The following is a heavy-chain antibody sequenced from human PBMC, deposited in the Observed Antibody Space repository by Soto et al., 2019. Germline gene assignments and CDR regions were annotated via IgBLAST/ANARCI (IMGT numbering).Heavy chain of an antibody. CDR3: ARVSRYYDSSGYSN. Sequence: ASVKVSCKASGYTFTSYGISWVRQAPGQGLEWMGWISAYNGNTNYAQKLQGRVTMTTDTSTSTAYTELRSLRSDDTAVYYCARVSRYYDSSGYSNWGQGTLVTVSS. D-gene: IGHD3-22*01. J-gene: IGHJ4*02. CDR2: ISAYNGNT. CDR1: GYTFTSYG. V-gene: IGHV1-18*01.